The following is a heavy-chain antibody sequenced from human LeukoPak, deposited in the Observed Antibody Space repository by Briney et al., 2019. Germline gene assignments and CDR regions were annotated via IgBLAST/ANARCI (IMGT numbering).Heavy chain of an antibody. D-gene: IGHD6-13*01. CDR1: GFTFSSYE. V-gene: IGHV3-48*03. Sequence: GGSLRLSCAAPGFTFSSYEMNWVRQAPGKGLEWVSYISSSGSTIYYADSVKGRFTISRDNAKNSLYLQMNSLRAEDTAVYYCATPPAAGAYYYYGMDVWGQGTTVTVSS. CDR2: ISSSGSTI. J-gene: IGHJ6*02. CDR3: ATPPAAGAYYYYGMDV.